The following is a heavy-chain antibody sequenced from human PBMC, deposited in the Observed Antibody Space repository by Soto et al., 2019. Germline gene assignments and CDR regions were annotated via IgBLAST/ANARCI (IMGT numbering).Heavy chain of an antibody. Sequence: PQPLTYTVSWGYIRRYYWNCILKPPGKGLEWIGYMYYSGSTSYNPSLKSRVTISVDTSKKQFSLKLSSVHAADTGVYYCAGGTYWYYFDYWGQGTPVNVCS. CDR3: AGGTYWYYFDY. CDR1: WGYIRRYY. J-gene: IGHJ4*02. CDR2: MYYSGST. V-gene: IGHV4-59*01. D-gene: IGHD1-26*01.